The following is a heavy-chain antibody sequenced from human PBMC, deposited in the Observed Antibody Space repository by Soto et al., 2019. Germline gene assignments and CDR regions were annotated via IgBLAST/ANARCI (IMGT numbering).Heavy chain of an antibody. CDR1: GGSFSGYY. D-gene: IGHD3-22*01. V-gene: IGHV4-34*01. Sequence: PSETLSLTCAGYGGSFSGYYWSWIRQPPGKGLEWIGEINHSGSTNYNPSLKSRVTISVDTSKNQFSLKLSSVTAADTAVYYCARDDDGSTYPDALDIWGQGTMVTVSS. CDR3: ARDDDGSTYPDALDI. CDR2: INHSGST. J-gene: IGHJ3*02.